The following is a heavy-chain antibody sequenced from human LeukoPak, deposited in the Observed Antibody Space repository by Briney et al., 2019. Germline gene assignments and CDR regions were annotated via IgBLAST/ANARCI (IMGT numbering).Heavy chain of an antibody. CDR3: ARLDYYGSGLDY. J-gene: IGHJ4*02. CDR1: GGSISSSSYY. Sequence: SETLSLTCTVSGGSISSSSYYWGWIRQPPGKGLEWIGSIYYSGSTYYNPSLKSRATISVDTSKNQFSLKLSSVTAADTAVYYCARLDYYGSGLDYWGQGTLVTVSS. V-gene: IGHV4-39*01. CDR2: IYYSGST. D-gene: IGHD3-10*01.